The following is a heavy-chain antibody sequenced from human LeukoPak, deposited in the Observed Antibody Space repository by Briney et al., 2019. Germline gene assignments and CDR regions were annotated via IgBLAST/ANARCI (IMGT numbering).Heavy chain of an antibody. CDR2: INHSGST. V-gene: IGHV4-34*01. Sequence: SETLSLTCAVYGGSFSGYYWSWIRQPPGKGLEWIGEINHSGSTNYNPSLKSRVTISVDTSKNQFSLKLSSVTAADTAVYYCARGSPNWFDPWGQGTLVTVPS. J-gene: IGHJ5*02. CDR3: ARGSPNWFDP. CDR1: GGSFSGYY.